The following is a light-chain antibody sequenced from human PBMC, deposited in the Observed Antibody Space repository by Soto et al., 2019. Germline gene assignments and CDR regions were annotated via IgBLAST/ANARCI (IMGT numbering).Light chain of an antibody. CDR3: SSYTSSSTLVV. Sequence: VLTQPASVSWSPLQSISISCTVTSSDVGGYNYVSWYQQHPGKAPKLMIYEVSNRPSGVSNRFSGSKSANTASLTISGLQAEDEADYYCSSYTSSSTLVVFGTGTKVTVL. CDR2: EVS. V-gene: IGLV2-14*01. CDR1: SSDVGGYNY. J-gene: IGLJ1*01.